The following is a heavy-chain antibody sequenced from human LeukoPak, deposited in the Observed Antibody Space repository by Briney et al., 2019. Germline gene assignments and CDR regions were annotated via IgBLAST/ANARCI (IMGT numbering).Heavy chain of an antibody. D-gene: IGHD2-2*01. J-gene: IGHJ6*02. CDR1: GFTFSSYG. V-gene: IGHV3-33*01. Sequence: PGGSLRLSCAASGFTFSSYGMHWVRQPPGTGLEWVAVIWYDGSNKYYADSVKGRFTISRDNSKNTLYLQMNSLRAEDTAVYYCARDRALLSTLDVWGQGTTVTVSS. CDR2: IWYDGSNK. CDR3: ARDRALLSTLDV.